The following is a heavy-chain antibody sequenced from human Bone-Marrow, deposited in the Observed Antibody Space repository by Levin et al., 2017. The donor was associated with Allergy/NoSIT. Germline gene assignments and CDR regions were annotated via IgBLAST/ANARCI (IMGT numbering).Heavy chain of an antibody. Sequence: GESLKISCAASGFTFSSYGMHWVRQAPGKGLEWVAVISYDGSNKYYADSVKGRFTISRDNSKNTLYLQMNSLRAEDTAVYYCAKVVYSSSWYYYYGMDVWGQGTTVTVSS. J-gene: IGHJ6*02. CDR2: ISYDGSNK. V-gene: IGHV3-30*18. CDR3: AKVVYSSSWYYYYGMDV. D-gene: IGHD6-13*01. CDR1: GFTFSSYG.